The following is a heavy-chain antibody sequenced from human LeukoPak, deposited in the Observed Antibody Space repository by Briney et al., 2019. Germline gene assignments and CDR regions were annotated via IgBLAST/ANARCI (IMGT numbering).Heavy chain of an antibody. V-gene: IGHV3-23*01. CDR1: GFTFSSYA. CDR3: AKVGPSIVVVPAAIYY. CDR2: ISGSGGST. Sequence: GGSLRLSCAASGFTFSSYAMSWVRQAPGKGLEWVSAISGSGGSTYYADSVKGRFTISRDNSKNTLYLQMNSLRAEDTAVYYCAKVGPSIVVVPAAIYYWGQGTLVTVSS. D-gene: IGHD2-2*01. J-gene: IGHJ4*02.